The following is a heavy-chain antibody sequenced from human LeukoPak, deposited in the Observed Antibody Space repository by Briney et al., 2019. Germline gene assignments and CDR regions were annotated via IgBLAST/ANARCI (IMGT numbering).Heavy chain of an antibody. CDR1: GYTFTTYG. CDR2: INPYNGNT. D-gene: IGHD2/OR15-2a*01. Sequence: ASVKVSCKASGYTFTTYGISWLRQAPGQGLEWMGWINPYNGNTNYAQKFQGRVTMTTDTSTSTAYMELRSLRSDDTAVYYCVREVYGSFDYWGQGTLVTVSS. J-gene: IGHJ4*02. CDR3: VREVYGSFDY. V-gene: IGHV1-18*01.